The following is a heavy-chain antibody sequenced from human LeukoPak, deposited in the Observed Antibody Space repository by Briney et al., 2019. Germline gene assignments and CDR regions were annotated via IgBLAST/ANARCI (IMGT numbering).Heavy chain of an antibody. CDR2: ISKSGGIT. J-gene: IGHJ4*02. Sequence: GGSLRLSCAASGFTFTSYAMSWVRQAPGKGLEWVSTISKSGGITYYADSVKGRFTISRDNSKNTLYLQMDSPGVEDTAVYYCAKDLIEIVATSFDYWGQGTLVTVSS. D-gene: IGHD5-12*01. CDR1: GFTFTSYA. CDR3: AKDLIEIVATSFDY. V-gene: IGHV3-23*01.